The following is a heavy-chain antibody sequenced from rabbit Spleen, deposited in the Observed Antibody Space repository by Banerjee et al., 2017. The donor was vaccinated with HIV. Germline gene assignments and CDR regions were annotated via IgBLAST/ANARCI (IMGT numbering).Heavy chain of an antibody. D-gene: IGHD1-1*01. CDR3: ARNYVNVFDP. V-gene: IGHV1S40*01. CDR2: IYTDNSKT. J-gene: IGHJ2*01. Sequence: QSLEESGGDLVKPGASLTLTCTASGFSFSRGYDMCWVRQAPGKGLEWIACIYTDNSKTYYANWAKGRFTVSKTSSPSVTLQMTSLTAADTATYFCARNYVNVFDPWGPGTLVTVS. CDR1: GFSFSRGYD.